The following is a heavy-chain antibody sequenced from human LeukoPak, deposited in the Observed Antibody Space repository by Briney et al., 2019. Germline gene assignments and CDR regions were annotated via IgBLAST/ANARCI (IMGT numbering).Heavy chain of an antibody. D-gene: IGHD3-22*01. CDR2: ITTGGIT. J-gene: IGHJ4*02. V-gene: IGHV3-23*01. Sequence: GGSLRLSCAASGFTFSTYAMTWVRQAPGKGLEWVSTITTGGITYHADSVKGRFTISRDISKSTLYLQMNGLRAEDTAMYYCAKHGTSGYNLFDSWGQGTLVTVSS. CDR1: GFTFSTYA. CDR3: AKHGTSGYNLFDS.